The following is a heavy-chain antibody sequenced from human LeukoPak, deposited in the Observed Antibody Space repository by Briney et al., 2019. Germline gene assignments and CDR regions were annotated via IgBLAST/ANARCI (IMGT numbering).Heavy chain of an antibody. CDR1: GFTVSSNY. Sequence: GGSLRLSCAASGFTVSSNYMSWVRQAPGKGLEWVSVIYSSGSTYYADSVKGRFTISRDNSKNTLYLQMNSLRAEDTAVYYCARYNDYGDYFDYWGQGTLVTVSS. J-gene: IGHJ4*02. CDR3: ARYNDYGDYFDY. CDR2: IYSSGST. D-gene: IGHD4-17*01. V-gene: IGHV3-53*01.